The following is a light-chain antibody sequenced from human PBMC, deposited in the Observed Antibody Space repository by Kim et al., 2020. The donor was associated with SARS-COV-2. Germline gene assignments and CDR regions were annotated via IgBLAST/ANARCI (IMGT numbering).Light chain of an antibody. Sequence: LSPGERAALSCRASQSVSSYLAWYQQKPGQAPRLLIYDASNRATGIPARCSGSGSGTDFTLTISSLEPEDFAVYYCQQRSNWPEYSFGQGTKLEI. CDR3: QQRSNWPEYS. CDR2: DAS. V-gene: IGKV3-11*01. J-gene: IGKJ2*03. CDR1: QSVSSY.